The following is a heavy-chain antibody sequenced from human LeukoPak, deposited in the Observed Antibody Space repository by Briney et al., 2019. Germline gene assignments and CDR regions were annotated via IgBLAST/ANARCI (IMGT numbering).Heavy chain of an antibody. CDR1: GFTVSSNY. V-gene: IGHV3-23*01. CDR2: ISGSGGST. CDR3: AKDDGSGSYDY. Sequence: GGSLRLSCAASGFTVSSNYMSWVRQAPGKGLEWVSAISGSGGSTYYADSVKGRFTISRDNSKNTLYLQMNSLRAEDTAVYYCAKDDGSGSYDYWGQGTLVTVSS. D-gene: IGHD3-10*01. J-gene: IGHJ4*02.